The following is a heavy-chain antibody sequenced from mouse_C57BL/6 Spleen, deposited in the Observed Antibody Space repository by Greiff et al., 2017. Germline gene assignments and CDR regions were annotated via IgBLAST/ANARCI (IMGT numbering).Heavy chain of an antibody. D-gene: IGHD4-1*01. CDR2: IYPSDSET. J-gene: IGHJ2*01. CDR3: ARQASNWDFDY. V-gene: IGHV1-61*01. CDR1: GYTFTSYW. Sequence: QVQLQQSGAELVRPGSSVKLSCKASGYTFTSYWMDWVKQRPGQGLEWIGNIYPSDSETHYNQKFKDKATLTVDKSSSTAYMQLSSLTSEDSAVYYCARQASNWDFDYWGQGTTLTVSS.